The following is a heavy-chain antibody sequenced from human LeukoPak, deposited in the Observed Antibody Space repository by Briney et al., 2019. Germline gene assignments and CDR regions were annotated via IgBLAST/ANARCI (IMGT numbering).Heavy chain of an antibody. J-gene: IGHJ5*02. Sequence: PSETLSLTCTVSGGSISSYYWSWIRQPPGKGLEWIGYIYTSGSTNYNPSLKGRVTISVDTSKNQFSLKLSSVTAADTAVYYCARQIAAAGTGWFDPWGQGTLVTVSS. CDR3: ARQIAAAGTGWFDP. CDR1: GGSISSYY. CDR2: IYTSGST. V-gene: IGHV4-4*09. D-gene: IGHD6-13*01.